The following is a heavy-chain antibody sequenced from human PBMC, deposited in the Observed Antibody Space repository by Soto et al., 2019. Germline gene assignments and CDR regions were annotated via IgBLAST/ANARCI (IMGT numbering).Heavy chain of an antibody. CDR3: YDSSGYYYQYYYGMDV. V-gene: IGHV1-2*02. Sequence: ASLKGSCKASGYTFTGYYMHWLRQAPGQGLEWMGWINPNSGGTNYAQKFQGRVTMTRDTSISTAYMDPMDTATYYCAHTYYYDSSGYYYQYYYGMDVWGQRTTVTVSS. J-gene: IGHJ6*02. CDR2: INPNSGGT. CDR1: GYTFTGYY. D-gene: IGHD3-22*01.